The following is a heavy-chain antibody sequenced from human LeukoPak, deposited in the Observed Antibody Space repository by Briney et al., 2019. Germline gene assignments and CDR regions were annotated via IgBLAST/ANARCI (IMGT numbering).Heavy chain of an antibody. CDR2: ISSSGSTI. CDR3: AKVAHYYYGSESYYFFEH. J-gene: IGHJ4*02. D-gene: IGHD3-10*01. Sequence: GGSLRLSCAASGFTFSSYEMNWVRQAPGKGLEWVSYISSSGSTIYYADSVKGRFTISRDNAKNSLYLQMNSLRVEDTATYYCAKVAHYYYGSESYYFFEHWGQGTPVTASS. CDR1: GFTFSSYE. V-gene: IGHV3-48*03.